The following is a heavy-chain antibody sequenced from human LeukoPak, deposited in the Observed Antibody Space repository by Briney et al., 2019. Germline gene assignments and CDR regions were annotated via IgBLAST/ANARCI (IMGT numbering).Heavy chain of an antibody. Sequence: GGSLILSCAASGFAFSSYEMNWVRQAPGKGLEWVSYITSSGSTIHYADSVKGRFTISRDNAKNSLYLQMNSLRAEDTAVYYCARWGDIPVAGAFDIWGQGTMVTVSS. J-gene: IGHJ3*02. V-gene: IGHV3-48*03. D-gene: IGHD6-19*01. CDR3: ARWGDIPVAGAFDI. CDR1: GFAFSSYE. CDR2: ITSSGSTI.